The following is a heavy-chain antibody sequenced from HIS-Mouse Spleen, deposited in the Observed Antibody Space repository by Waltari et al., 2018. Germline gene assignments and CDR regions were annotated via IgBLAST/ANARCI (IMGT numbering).Heavy chain of an antibody. V-gene: IGHV1-2*02. D-gene: IGHD6-6*01. CDR2: INPNSGGT. CDR1: GYTFHGSH. Sequence: QVQLVQSGAEVKKPGASVTVSCKASGYTFHGSHMPWVRQAPGQGLEWMGWINPNSGGTNYAQKFQGRVTMTRDTSISTAYMELSRLRSDDTAVYYCARVYSSSWRGFDYWGQGTLVTVSS. CDR3: ARVYSSSWRGFDY. J-gene: IGHJ4*02.